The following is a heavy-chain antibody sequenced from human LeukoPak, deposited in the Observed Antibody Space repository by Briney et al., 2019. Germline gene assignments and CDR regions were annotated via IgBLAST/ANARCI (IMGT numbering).Heavy chain of an antibody. CDR1: GFTFSSYW. V-gene: IGHV3-74*01. J-gene: IGHJ4*02. D-gene: IGHD3-10*01. CDR2: INSDGSST. CDR3: ARDADVVFPYYYGSGRDFDY. Sequence: PVGSLRLSCAASGFTFSSYWMHRVRQAPGKGLVWVSRINSDGSSTSYADSVKGRFTISRDNAKNTLCLQMNSLRAEDTAVYYCARDADVVFPYYYGSGRDFDYWGQGTLVTVSS.